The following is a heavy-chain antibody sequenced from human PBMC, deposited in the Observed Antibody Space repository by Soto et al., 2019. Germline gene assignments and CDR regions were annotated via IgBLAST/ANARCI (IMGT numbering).Heavy chain of an antibody. Sequence: GGSLRLSCAASGFTFSSYAMSWVRQAPGKGLEWVSAISGSGGSTYYADSVKGRFTISRDNSKNTLYLQMNSLRAEDTAVYYCAKTRSSGWFGWFDPCGHGTLVTVSP. D-gene: IGHD6-19*01. J-gene: IGHJ5*02. CDR1: GFTFSSYA. CDR3: AKTRSSGWFGWFDP. CDR2: ISGSGGST. V-gene: IGHV3-23*01.